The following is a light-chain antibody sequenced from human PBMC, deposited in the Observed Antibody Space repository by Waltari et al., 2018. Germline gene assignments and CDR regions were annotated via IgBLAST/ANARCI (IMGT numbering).Light chain of an antibody. CDR2: KAS. V-gene: IGKV1-5*03. CDR3: QPYNSYSIM. J-gene: IGKJ5*01. CDR1: QSISDW. Sequence: DIQMTQSPSTLSASVGDRLTITCRASQSISDWLAWYQQKPGKAPKLLIYKASSLESGVPSRFSGSGSGTEFTLTISSLQPDDFATYYCQPYNSYSIMFGQGTRLEIK.